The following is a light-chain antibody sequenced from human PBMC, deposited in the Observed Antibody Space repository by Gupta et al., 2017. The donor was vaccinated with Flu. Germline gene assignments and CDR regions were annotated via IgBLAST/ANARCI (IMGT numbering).Light chain of an antibody. CDR1: QSLLHSNGYNY. V-gene: IGKV2-28*01. CDR2: LGS. J-gene: IGKJ3*01. Sequence: DSVMTQSPLSLPVTPGEPASISCRSSQSLLHSNGYNYLDWYLQKPGQPPHLLIYLGSNRASGVPDRFSGSGSGTDFTLKISRGEAEDVGIYYCMQALQGPVTFGHGTNVDIK. CDR3: MQALQGPVT.